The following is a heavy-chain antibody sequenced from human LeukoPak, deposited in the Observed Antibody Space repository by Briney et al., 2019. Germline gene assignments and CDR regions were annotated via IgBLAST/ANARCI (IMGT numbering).Heavy chain of an antibody. D-gene: IGHD3-10*01. J-gene: IGHJ6*03. CDR3: ASTTMVRVTVLLAQTYYYDYYVDV. V-gene: IGHV1-69*05. CDR1: GGTFSSYA. Sequence: ASVKVSCKASGGTFSSYAISWVRQAPGQGLEWMGGIIPIFGTANYAQKFQGRVTITTAESTSTAYMELSSLRSEDTAVYYWASTTMVRVTVLLAQTYYYDYYVDVWGKGTTVTVSS. CDR2: IIPIFGTA.